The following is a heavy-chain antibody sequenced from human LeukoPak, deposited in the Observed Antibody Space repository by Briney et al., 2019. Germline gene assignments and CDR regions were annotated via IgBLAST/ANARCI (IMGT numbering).Heavy chain of an antibody. CDR2: IKLDGSEK. CDR1: GLTFGKYW. D-gene: IGHD3-3*01. Sequence: GGSPRLSCVTSGLTFGKYWMSWVRQAPGKGLEWVANIKLDGSEKNYVDSVKGRFTISRDNTKNSLYLQMNSLRAEDTAVFYCARDQYDTWSRRGNFDSWGQGTLVIVSS. J-gene: IGHJ4*02. CDR3: ARDQYDTWSRRGNFDS. V-gene: IGHV3-7*03.